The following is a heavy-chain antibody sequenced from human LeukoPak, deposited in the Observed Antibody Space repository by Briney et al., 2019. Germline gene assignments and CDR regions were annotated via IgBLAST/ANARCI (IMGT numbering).Heavy chain of an antibody. CDR1: GITTSSYA. D-gene: IGHD1-26*01. CDR2: LSGGGGRA. CDR3: ASGGGKIPG. V-gene: IGHV3-23*01. J-gene: IGHJ4*02. Sequence: SGGSLRLSCTASGITTSSYAVSWVRQAPGKGLEWVSGLSGGGGRAFYADSVKGRFTISSDNSKNSVYLQMNSLRAEDTAVYYCASGGGKIPGCGQGTLVTVSS.